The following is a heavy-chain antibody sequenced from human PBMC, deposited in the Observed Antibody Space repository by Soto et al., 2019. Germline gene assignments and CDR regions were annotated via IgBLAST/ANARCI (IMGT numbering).Heavy chain of an antibody. J-gene: IGHJ3*02. D-gene: IGHD6-19*01. CDR2: IIPILGIA. CDR3: ARNYYSSEFTGAFDI. V-gene: IGHV1-69*02. Sequence: QVQLVQSGAEVKKPGSSVKVSCKASGGTFSSYTISWVRQAPGQGLEWMGRIIPILGIANHAQKFQGRVTITADKSTSTAYTELSSLRSEDTAVYYCARNYYSSEFTGAFDIWGQGTMVTVSS. CDR1: GGTFSSYT.